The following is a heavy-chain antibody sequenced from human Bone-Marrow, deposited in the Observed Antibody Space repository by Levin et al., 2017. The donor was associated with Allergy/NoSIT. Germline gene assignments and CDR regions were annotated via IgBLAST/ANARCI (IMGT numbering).Heavy chain of an antibody. D-gene: IGHD7-27*01. CDR3: ARNDWGIEY. Sequence: GGSLRLSCGTSGFIFNDYGMHWVRQAPGKGLEWVAVIWYDGSSKYYADSVKGRFTISRDNANNMLYLQMDSLKLEDTAMYYCARNDWGIEYWGQGTLVTVSS. J-gene: IGHJ4*02. CDR2: IWYDGSSK. CDR1: GFIFNDYG. V-gene: IGHV3-33*01.